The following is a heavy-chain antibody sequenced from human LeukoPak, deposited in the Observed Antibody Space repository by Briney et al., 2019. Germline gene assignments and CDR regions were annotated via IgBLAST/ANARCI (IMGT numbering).Heavy chain of an antibody. Sequence: GGSLRLSCAASGFTFGDYGIHWVRQAPGKGLEWVALISYDGRKYFADSVEGRITISRDNSKNMVYLQMNSLRTQDTAVYYCAKAPGTAYPDYWGQGTLVTVSS. D-gene: IGHD1-14*01. V-gene: IGHV3-30*18. CDR1: GFTFGDYG. J-gene: IGHJ4*02. CDR3: AKAPGTAYPDY. CDR2: ISYDGRK.